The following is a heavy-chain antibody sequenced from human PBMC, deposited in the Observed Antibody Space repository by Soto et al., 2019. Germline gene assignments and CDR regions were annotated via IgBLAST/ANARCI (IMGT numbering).Heavy chain of an antibody. CDR3: ARSSPAYYGSGSYYYRY. V-gene: IGHV1-2*04. CDR1: GYTFTGYY. J-gene: IGHJ4*02. Sequence: ASVKVSCKASGYTFTGYYMHWVRQAPGQGLEWMGWINPNSGGTNYAQKFQGWVTMTRDTSISTAYMELSRLRSDDTAVYYCARSSPAYYGSGSYYYRYWGQGTLVTVSS. CDR2: INPNSGGT. D-gene: IGHD3-10*01.